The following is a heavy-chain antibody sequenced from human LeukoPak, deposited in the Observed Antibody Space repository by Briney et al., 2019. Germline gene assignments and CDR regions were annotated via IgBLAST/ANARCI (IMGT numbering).Heavy chain of an antibody. D-gene: IGHD3-9*01. CDR2: IRYDGSNK. Sequence: GGSLRLFCAASGFTFSSYGMHWVRQAPGKGLEWVAFIRYDGSNKYYADSVKGRFTISRDNSKNTLYLQMNSLRGEDTAVYYCAKDNDPQDYDILTGYYPGYWGQGTLVTVSS. CDR1: GFTFSSYG. CDR3: AKDNDPQDYDILTGYYPGY. J-gene: IGHJ4*02. V-gene: IGHV3-30*02.